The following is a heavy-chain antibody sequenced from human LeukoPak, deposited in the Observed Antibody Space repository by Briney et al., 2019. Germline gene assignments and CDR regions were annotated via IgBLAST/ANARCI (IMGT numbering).Heavy chain of an antibody. V-gene: IGHV4-59*01. J-gene: IGHJ4*02. D-gene: IGHD6-19*01. Sequence: SGTLSLTCTVSGGSISSYYWSWIRQPPGKGLEWIGYIYYSGSTNYNPSLKSRVTISVDTSKNQFSLKLSSVTAADTAVYYCARGYSSGWYGLYYFDYWGQGTLVTVSS. CDR1: GGSISSYY. CDR2: IYYSGST. CDR3: ARGYSSGWYGLYYFDY.